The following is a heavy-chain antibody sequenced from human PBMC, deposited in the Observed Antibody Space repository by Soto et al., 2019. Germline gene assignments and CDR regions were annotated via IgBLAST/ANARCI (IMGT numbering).Heavy chain of an antibody. Sequence: EVHLVESGGDLVQPGGSLRLSCAASGFTFSTYSMNWVRLAPGKGLEWISYISSGSTTIYYADSVRGRFTISRDNAKNSLYLQMNSLRAEDTAVYYCARKPYCSGGSCYSFSREYYCYMDVWGKGTTVTVSS. CDR1: GFTFSTYS. CDR2: ISSGSTTI. J-gene: IGHJ6*03. CDR3: ARKPYCSGGSCYSFSREYYCYMDV. D-gene: IGHD2-15*01. V-gene: IGHV3-48*01.